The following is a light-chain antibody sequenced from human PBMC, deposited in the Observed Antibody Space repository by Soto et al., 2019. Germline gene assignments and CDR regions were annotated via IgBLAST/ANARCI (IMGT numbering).Light chain of an antibody. Sequence: DIQMAQSRPSVSASLXDRVTITCHASRAVSTCIAXXQQXXGXAPKXXXDDXSLLQRGVPSRLNGSGSGTEFTLTISSLHPEYSANYFFQQANSFTVTFGQGTKVDIK. CDR3: QQANSFTVT. J-gene: IGKJ2*01. CDR1: RAVSTC. V-gene: IGKV1-12*01. CDR2: DXS.